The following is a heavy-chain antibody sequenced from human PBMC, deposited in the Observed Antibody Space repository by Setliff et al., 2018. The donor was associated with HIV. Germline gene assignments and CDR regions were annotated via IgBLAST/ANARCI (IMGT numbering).Heavy chain of an antibody. D-gene: IGHD6-19*01. Sequence: GASVKVSCKASGYTFTAYYLHWVRQAPGQGLEWMGGVIPIFGTANYAQKFQGRVTITADESTSTAYMELSSLRSEDTAVYYCAKDYSSGWYRHFDYWGQGTLVTVSS. CDR2: VIPIFGTA. J-gene: IGHJ4*02. CDR3: AKDYSSGWYRHFDY. V-gene: IGHV1-69*13. CDR1: GYTFTAYY.